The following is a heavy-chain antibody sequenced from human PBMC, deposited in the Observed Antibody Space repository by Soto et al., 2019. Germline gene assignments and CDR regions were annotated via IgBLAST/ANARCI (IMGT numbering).Heavy chain of an antibody. Sequence: QAHLVESGGGVVQPGTSLRLSCAASGVSFNSYDMHWVRQAPGKGPEWVAIISYDGSNTYYSDSVRGRFTISRDNSKDTLYLQMHSLRSEETAIYYWARISRYCSGGDCHAWGQGTQVTVSS. D-gene: IGHD2-15*01. J-gene: IGHJ5*02. CDR2: ISYDGSNT. V-gene: IGHV3-30*03. CDR3: ARISRYCSGGDCHA. CDR1: GVSFNSYD.